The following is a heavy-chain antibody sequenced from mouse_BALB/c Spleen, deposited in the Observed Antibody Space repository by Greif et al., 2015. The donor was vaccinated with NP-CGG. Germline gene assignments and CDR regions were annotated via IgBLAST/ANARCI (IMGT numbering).Heavy chain of an antibody. CDR1: GFNIKDTY. Sequence: VQLKQSGAELVKPGASVKLPCTASGFNIKDTYLHWLKLRPEQGLEWLGRIDPAIGYNKCNPNFPGKATITADTSSNTAYLQLSSLTAEDTAVYYCARYYRYPYYAMDYWGQGTSVTVSS. J-gene: IGHJ4*01. V-gene: IGHV14-3*02. CDR2: IDPAIGYN. D-gene: IGHD2-14*01. CDR3: ARYYRYPYYAMDY.